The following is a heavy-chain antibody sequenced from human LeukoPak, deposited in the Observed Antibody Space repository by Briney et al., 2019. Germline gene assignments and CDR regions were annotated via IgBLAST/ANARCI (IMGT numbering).Heavy chain of an antibody. V-gene: IGHV3-66*02. CDR1: GFTVSSNY. J-gene: IGHJ4*02. D-gene: IGHD3-22*01. CDR3: ARPMVPHSSGYYEDY. Sequence: GGSLRLSCAASGFTVSSNYMSWVRQAPGKGLEWVSVIYSGGSTYYADCVKGRFTISRDNSKNTLYLQMNSLRAEDTAVYYCARPMVPHSSGYYEDYWGQGTLVTVSS. CDR2: IYSGGST.